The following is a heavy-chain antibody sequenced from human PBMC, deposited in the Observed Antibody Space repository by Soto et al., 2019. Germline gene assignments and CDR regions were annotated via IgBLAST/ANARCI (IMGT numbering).Heavy chain of an antibody. CDR2: IIPIFGTA. Sequence: EASVKVSCKASGGTFSSYAISWVRQAPGQGLEWMGGIIPIFGTANYAQKFQGRVTITADESTSTAYMELSSLRSEDTAVYYCARDDSSGYYDYYGMDVWGQGTTVTVSS. D-gene: IGHD3-22*01. V-gene: IGHV1-69*13. CDR3: ARDDSSGYYDYYGMDV. J-gene: IGHJ6*02. CDR1: GGTFSSYA.